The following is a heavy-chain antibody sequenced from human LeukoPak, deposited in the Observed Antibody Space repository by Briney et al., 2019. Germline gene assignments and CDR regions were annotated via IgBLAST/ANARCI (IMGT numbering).Heavy chain of an antibody. Sequence: ASVKVSCKAFGYTFTSNYMHWVRQAPGQGLEWMGIINPSGGSTSYARKFQGRVTMTRDMSTSTVYMELSSLRSEDTAVYYCARGRSSYGLLNDYWGQGTLVTVSS. V-gene: IGHV1-46*01. CDR1: GYTFTSNY. D-gene: IGHD5-18*01. J-gene: IGHJ4*02. CDR2: INPSGGST. CDR3: ARGRSSYGLLNDY.